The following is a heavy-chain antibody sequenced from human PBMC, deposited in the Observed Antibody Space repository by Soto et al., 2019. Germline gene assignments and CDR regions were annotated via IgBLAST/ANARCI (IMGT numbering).Heavy chain of an antibody. D-gene: IGHD2-21*02. Sequence: SVKVSCKASGGTFSSYAISWVRQAPGQGLEWMGGIIPIFGTANYAQKFQGRVTITADESTSTAYMELSSLRSEDTAVYYCARVGMYCGGDCSAGYYYYYGMDVWGQGTTVTAP. J-gene: IGHJ6*02. CDR1: GGTFSSYA. CDR3: ARVGMYCGGDCSAGYYYYYGMDV. V-gene: IGHV1-69*13. CDR2: IIPIFGTA.